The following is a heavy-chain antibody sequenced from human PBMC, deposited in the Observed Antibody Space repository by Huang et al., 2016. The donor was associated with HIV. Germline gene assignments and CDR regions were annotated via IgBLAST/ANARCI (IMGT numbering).Heavy chain of an antibody. CDR2: IFYTGRA. Sequence: DGSLNSGKYYWGWIRQSPGKGLEWIGSIFYTGRAHYNPSLESRVTMFVDSSKSQLSVRLRSVTAADTAVYYCARRRTHFTFDYWGQGTLVTVSS. J-gene: IGHJ4*02. V-gene: IGHV4-39*01. CDR1: DGSLNSGKYY. CDR3: ARRRTHFTFDY.